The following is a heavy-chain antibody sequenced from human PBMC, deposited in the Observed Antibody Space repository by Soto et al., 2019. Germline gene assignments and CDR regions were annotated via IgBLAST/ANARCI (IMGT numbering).Heavy chain of an antibody. V-gene: IGHV4-34*01. CDR3: ARGVTMVRGVIGWFDP. CDR2: INHSGST. Sequence: SETLSLTCTVSGGSISSYYWSWIRQPPGKGLEWIGEINHSGSTNYNPSLKSRVTISVDTSKNQFSLKLSSVTAADTAVYYCARGVTMVRGVIGWFDPWGQGTLVTVSS. CDR1: GGSISSYY. J-gene: IGHJ5*02. D-gene: IGHD3-10*01.